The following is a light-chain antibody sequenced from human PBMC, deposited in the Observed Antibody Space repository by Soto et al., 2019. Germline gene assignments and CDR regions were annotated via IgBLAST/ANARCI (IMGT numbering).Light chain of an antibody. Sequence: QSALTQPRSLSGSPGQSVTISCTGTSXDVGGYNFVSWYQQHPGKVPKLIIYDVNIRPSGVPDRFSASKSGITASLTISGLQAEDEADYYCCSYVGSDSSFVFGSGTKVTVL. J-gene: IGLJ1*01. V-gene: IGLV2-11*01. CDR3: CSYVGSDSSFV. CDR2: DVN. CDR1: SXDVGGYNF.